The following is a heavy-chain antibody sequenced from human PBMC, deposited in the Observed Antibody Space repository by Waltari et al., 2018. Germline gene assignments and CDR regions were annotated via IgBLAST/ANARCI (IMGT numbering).Heavy chain of an antibody. CDR2: IYYSGST. Sequence: QLQLQESGPGLVKPSETLSLTCTVSGGSISSSSYYWGWIRQPPGKGLEWIGSIYYSGSTYYNPHLKSRVTISVDTSKNQFSLKLSSVTAADTAVYYCASRGRYDAFDIWGQGTMVTVSS. V-gene: IGHV4-39*01. CDR1: GGSISSSSYY. J-gene: IGHJ3*02. CDR3: ASRGRYDAFDI. D-gene: IGHD3-16*01.